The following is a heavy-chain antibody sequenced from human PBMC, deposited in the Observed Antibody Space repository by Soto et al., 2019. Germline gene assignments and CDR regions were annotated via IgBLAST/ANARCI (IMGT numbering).Heavy chain of an antibody. CDR3: ARGGIVGATTTFDAFDI. V-gene: IGHV1-69*13. D-gene: IGHD1-26*01. CDR2: IIPIFGTA. Sequence: SVKVSCKASGGTFSSYAISWVRQAPGQGLEWMGGIIPIFGTANYAQKFQGRVTITADESTSTAYMELSSLRSEDTAVYYCARGGIVGATTTFDAFDIWGQGTMVTVSS. J-gene: IGHJ3*02. CDR1: GGTFSSYA.